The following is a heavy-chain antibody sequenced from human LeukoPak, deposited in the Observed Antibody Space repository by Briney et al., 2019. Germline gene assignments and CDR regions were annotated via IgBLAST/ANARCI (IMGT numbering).Heavy chain of an antibody. V-gene: IGHV3-23*05. J-gene: IGHJ4*02. CDR1: GSTFSSYA. Sequence: GGSLRLSCAASGSTFSSYAMSWVRQAPGKGLERVSFIYSGTTHYSDSVKGRFTISRDNSKNTLYLQMNSLRAEDTAVYYCARRAGAYSHPYDYWGQGTLVTVSS. CDR2: IYSGTT. CDR3: ARRAGAYSHPYDY. D-gene: IGHD4/OR15-4a*01.